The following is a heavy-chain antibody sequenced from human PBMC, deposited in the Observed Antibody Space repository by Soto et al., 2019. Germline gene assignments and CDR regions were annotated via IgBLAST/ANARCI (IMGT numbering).Heavy chain of an antibody. Sequence: QVQLVQSGAEVKKPGSSVKVSCKASGGTFSSYTISWVRQAPGQGLEWMGRIIPILGIANYAQKFQGRVTITADKSTSTAYMELSSLRSEDTAVYYCARGGPMVRGVINPLAEYFQHWGQGTLVTVSS. D-gene: IGHD3-10*01. CDR3: ARGGPMVRGVINPLAEYFQH. V-gene: IGHV1-69*02. CDR2: IIPILGIA. CDR1: GGTFSSYT. J-gene: IGHJ1*01.